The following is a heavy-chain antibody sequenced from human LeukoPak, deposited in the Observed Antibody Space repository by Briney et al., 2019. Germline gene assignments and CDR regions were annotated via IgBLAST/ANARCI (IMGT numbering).Heavy chain of an antibody. CDR1: GYTLTELS. CDR2: FDPEDGET. J-gene: IGHJ4*02. D-gene: IGHD6-13*01. Sequence: GASVKVSCKVSGYTLTELSMHWVRQAPGKGLEWMGGFDPEDGETIYAQKFQGRVTMTEDTSTDTAYMELSSLRSEDTAVYYCATDFRLAAAAGTVGVDWGQGTLVTVSS. V-gene: IGHV1-24*01. CDR3: ATDFRLAAAAGTVGVD.